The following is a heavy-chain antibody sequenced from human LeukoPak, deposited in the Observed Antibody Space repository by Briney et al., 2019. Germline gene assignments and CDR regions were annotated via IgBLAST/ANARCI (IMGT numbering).Heavy chain of an antibody. V-gene: IGHV1-69*13. CDR3: AREVAAAGIFDY. Sequence: SVKVSCKASGGTFSSYAISWVRPAPGQGLEWMGGIIPIFGTANYAQKFQGRVTITADESTSTAYMELSSLRSEDTAVYYCAREVAAAGIFDYWGQGTLVTVSS. D-gene: IGHD6-13*01. J-gene: IGHJ4*02. CDR2: IIPIFGTA. CDR1: GGTFSSYA.